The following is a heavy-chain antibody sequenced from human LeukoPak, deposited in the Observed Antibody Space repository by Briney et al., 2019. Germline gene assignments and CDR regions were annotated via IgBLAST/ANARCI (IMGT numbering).Heavy chain of an antibody. CDR1: GFTFDDYG. J-gene: IGHJ4*02. Sequence: GGSLRLSCAASGFTFDDYGMSWVRQAPGKGLEWVSGINWNGGSTGYADSMKGRFTTSRDNAKNSLYLQMNSLRAEDTALYHCAREVARDSSGRQYYFDYWGQGTLVTVSS. CDR3: AREVARDSSGRQYYFDY. V-gene: IGHV3-20*01. D-gene: IGHD3-22*01. CDR2: INWNGGST.